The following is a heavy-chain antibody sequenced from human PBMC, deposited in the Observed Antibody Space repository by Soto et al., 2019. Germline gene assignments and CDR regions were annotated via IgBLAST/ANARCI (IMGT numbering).Heavy chain of an antibody. J-gene: IGHJ4*02. D-gene: IGHD6-13*01. CDR3: ARDRGAGYSTQYYFDY. V-gene: IGHV3-30-3*01. CDR2: ISYDGSNK. CDR1: GFTFSSYA. Sequence: GGSLRLSCAASGFTFSSYAMHWVRQAPGKGLEWVAVISYDGSNKYYADSVKGRFTISRDNSKNTLYLQMNSLRAEDTAVYYCARDRGAGYSTQYYFDYWGQGTLVTVSS.